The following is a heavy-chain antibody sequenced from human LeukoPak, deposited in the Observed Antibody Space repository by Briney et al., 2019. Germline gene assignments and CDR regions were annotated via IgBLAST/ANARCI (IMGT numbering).Heavy chain of an antibody. Sequence: GGSLRLSGAASGFTFSSYSMNWVRQAPGKGLEWVSSISSSSSYIYYADSVKGRFTISRDNAKNSLYLQMNSLRAEDTAVYYCARGLGSSSSSDAFDIWGQGTMVTVSS. CDR2: ISSSSSYI. CDR3: ARGLGSSSSSDAFDI. J-gene: IGHJ3*02. CDR1: GFTFSSYS. V-gene: IGHV3-21*01. D-gene: IGHD6-6*01.